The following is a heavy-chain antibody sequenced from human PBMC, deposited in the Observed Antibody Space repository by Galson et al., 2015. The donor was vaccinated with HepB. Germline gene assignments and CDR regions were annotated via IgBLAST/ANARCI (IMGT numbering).Heavy chain of an antibody. CDR2: ISPYNGMT. V-gene: IGHV1-18*01. D-gene: IGHD3-3*01. Sequence: SVKVSCKASGYTFSSYGINWVRQAPGQGLEWMGWISPYNGMTKYAQKFQDRVTMTTDTSTSTAYMELRSLRSDDTAVYYCARGRGGVTIFGVVPTTYYYLDVWGKGTTVTVSS. CDR1: GYTFSSYG. CDR3: ARGRGGVTIFGVVPTTYYYLDV. J-gene: IGHJ6*03.